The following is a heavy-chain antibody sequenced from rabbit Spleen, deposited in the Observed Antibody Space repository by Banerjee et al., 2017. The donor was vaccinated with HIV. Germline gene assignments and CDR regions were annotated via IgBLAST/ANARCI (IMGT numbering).Heavy chain of an antibody. CDR3: ARDLDGVIGWNFGW. D-gene: IGHD1-1*01. CDR1: GSDISSYW. Sequence: QSLEESGGDLVKPGASLTLTCTASGSDISSYWICWVRQAPGKGLELIACIYTGSGGSTYYASWAKGRFTISKTSSSTVDLKMTSLTAADTATYFCARDLDGVIGWNFGWWGPGTLVTVS. CDR2: IYTGSGGST. J-gene: IGHJ4*01. V-gene: IGHV1S40*01.